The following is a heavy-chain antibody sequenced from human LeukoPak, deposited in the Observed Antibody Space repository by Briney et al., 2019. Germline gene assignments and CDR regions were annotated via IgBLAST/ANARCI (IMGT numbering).Heavy chain of an antibody. CDR2: IKQDGSEK. D-gene: IGHD1-1*01. CDR1: VFCSSTVR. V-gene: IGHV3-7*02. CDR3: SGNGRAGARFYIFA. Sequence: PGGSLRHSCVDPVFCSSTVRMRTVRQAPGKGLEWVANIKQDGSEKHYVDSVKGRFTISRDNAKSSLYLQMNSLRVEDTAVYYCSGNGRAGARFYIFAWGQMTLVTVSS. J-gene: IGHJ5*02.